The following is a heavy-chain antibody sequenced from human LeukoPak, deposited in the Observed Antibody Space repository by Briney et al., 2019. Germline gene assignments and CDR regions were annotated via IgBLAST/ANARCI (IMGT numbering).Heavy chain of an antibody. Sequence: SETLSLTCTVSGGSISNYYWSWIRQSPEKGLEWIGYIHDSGSTNYNPSLKSRVTISVDASKNQFSLKLSSVTAADTAVYYCARLDAAAGRYLQFFYWGQGTLVTVSS. V-gene: IGHV4-59*08. D-gene: IGHD5-24*01. CDR3: ARLDAAAGRYLQFFY. J-gene: IGHJ4*02. CDR1: GGSISNYY. CDR2: IHDSGST.